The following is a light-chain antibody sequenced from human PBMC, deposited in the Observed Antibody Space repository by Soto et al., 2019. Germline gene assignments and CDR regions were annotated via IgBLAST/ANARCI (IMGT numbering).Light chain of an antibody. CDR1: QSISTW. CDR3: QQYKTYPLT. J-gene: IGKJ4*01. Sequence: DIQITQSPSTLSASVGDRVTITCRASQSISTWLAWYQQKPGKAPKLLIYKASSLEGGVPSRFSGSGSGTEFNITISSLQPDDFATYYCQQYKTYPLTFGGGTTVDIK. CDR2: KAS. V-gene: IGKV1-5*03.